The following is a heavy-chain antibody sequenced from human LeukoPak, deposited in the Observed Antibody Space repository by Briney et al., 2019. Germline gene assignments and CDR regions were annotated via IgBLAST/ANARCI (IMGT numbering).Heavy chain of an antibody. D-gene: IGHD6-13*01. CDR1: GFTFSSYA. V-gene: IGHV3-23*01. J-gene: IGHJ4*02. CDR3: AKLIAAAGIVDY. Sequence: PGGSLRLSCAASGFTFSSYAMRWARHAPGKGLEWVSAISGSGGRTYYADSVKGRFTISRDNSKNTLYLQMNSLRAEDTAVYYCAKLIAAAGIVDYWGQGTLVTVSS. CDR2: ISGSGGRT.